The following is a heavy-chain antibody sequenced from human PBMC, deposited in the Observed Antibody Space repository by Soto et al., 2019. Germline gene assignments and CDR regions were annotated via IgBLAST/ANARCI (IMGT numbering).Heavy chain of an antibody. J-gene: IGHJ4*02. CDR3: ARGLSRYYDFWSAQRHFDY. CDR1: GASIRSSSYY. CDR2: IYYSGST. Sequence: TSETLSLTCTVSGASIRSSSYYWGWIRQPPGKGLEWIGGIYYSGSTNYNPSLKSRVTISVDTSKNQFSLKLSSVTAADTAVYYCARGLSRYYDFWSAQRHFDYWGQGTLVTVSS. D-gene: IGHD3-3*01. V-gene: IGHV4-39*07.